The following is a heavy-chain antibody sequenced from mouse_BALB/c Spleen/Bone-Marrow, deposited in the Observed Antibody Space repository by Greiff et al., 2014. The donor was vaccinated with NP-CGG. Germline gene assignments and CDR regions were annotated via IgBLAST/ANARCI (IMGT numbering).Heavy chain of an antibody. CDR3: ARYYYGSSHFDY. J-gene: IGHJ2*01. CDR2: IDPANGNT. Sequence: VQLQQSGAELVKPGASVKLSCTASGFNIKDTHMHWVKQRPEQGLEWIGRIDPANGNTKYDPKFQGKATITADTSSNTAYLQLSSLTSEDTAVYYCARYYYGSSHFDYWGQGTTLTVSS. CDR1: GFNIKDTH. V-gene: IGHV14-3*02. D-gene: IGHD1-1*01.